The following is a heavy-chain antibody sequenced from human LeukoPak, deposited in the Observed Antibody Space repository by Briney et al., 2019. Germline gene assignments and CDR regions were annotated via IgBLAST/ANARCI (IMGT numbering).Heavy chain of an antibody. Sequence: GESLKISCKGSGYSFTTHWIGWVRQMPGKGLEWMGIIYPDDSNTRYSPSFQGQVTISADKSISTAYLQWGSLKASDTAMYYCARHSLYGSGSYYKWGGTFDYWGQGTLVTVSS. V-gene: IGHV5-51*01. CDR3: ARHSLYGSGSYYKWGGTFDY. CDR2: IYPDDSNT. D-gene: IGHD3-10*01. CDR1: GYSFTTHW. J-gene: IGHJ4*02.